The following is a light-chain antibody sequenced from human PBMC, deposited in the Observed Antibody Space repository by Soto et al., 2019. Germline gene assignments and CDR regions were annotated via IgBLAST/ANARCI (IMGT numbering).Light chain of an antibody. CDR2: AAS. Sequence: DIKMTQSPCSLSASVGARVTITCRACQSISSYSNWYQQKPGKAPKFVFCAASSMQIGVPSRFCGSRSGTDFTLTISSLQPKEFATYYYQQTYSTLQYTFGQGTRLEIK. CDR3: QQTYSTLQYT. J-gene: IGKJ2*01. V-gene: IGKV1-39*01. CDR1: QSISSY.